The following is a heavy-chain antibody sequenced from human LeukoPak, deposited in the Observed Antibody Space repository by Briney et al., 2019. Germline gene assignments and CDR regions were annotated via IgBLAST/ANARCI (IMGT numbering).Heavy chain of an antibody. CDR1: GGSFTDYF. CDR3: ARGRIAKIVVVHSFHYGMDV. D-gene: IGHD3-22*01. Sequence: PETLSLTCAVYGGSFTDYFWTWIRQSPGKGLEWIGEINDYSGNTNYNPSLNSRVSISLEKSKNQFSLELRSVTAADTAVYYCARGRIAKIVVVHSFHYGMDVWGQGTTVTVSS. CDR2: INDYSGNT. V-gene: IGHV4-34*01. J-gene: IGHJ6*02.